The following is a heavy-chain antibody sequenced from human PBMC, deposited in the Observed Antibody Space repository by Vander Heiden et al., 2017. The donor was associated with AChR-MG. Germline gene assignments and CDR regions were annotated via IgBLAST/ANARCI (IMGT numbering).Heavy chain of an antibody. CDR2: SNHSGRT. V-gene: IGHV4-34*01. J-gene: IGHJ6*02. CDR3: ARAASSGWYGMDV. Sequence: QLQLQQWGAGLFKRSETQSLTCSVYGGSVSGYYWSWIRQPQGKGLEWIGESNHSGRTNYNTSLKSRVTISVDTSKNQFSLKLSSVTAADTAVDYCARAASSGWYGMDVWGQGTTVTVSS. D-gene: IGHD6-19*01. CDR1: GGSVSGYY.